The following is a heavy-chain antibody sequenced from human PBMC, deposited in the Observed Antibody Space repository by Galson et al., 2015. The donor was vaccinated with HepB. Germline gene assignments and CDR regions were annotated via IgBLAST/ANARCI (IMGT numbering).Heavy chain of an antibody. CDR1: GDTFSTYA. CDR2: IIPMFGAT. V-gene: IGHV1-69*13. CDR3: ARAGHNWNDRYFDY. D-gene: IGHD1-20*01. J-gene: IGHJ4*02. Sequence: SVKVSCKASGDTFSTYAFTWVRQAPGQGLEWMGGIIPMFGATNYAQKFQGRVTITADESTSTAYMDLRSLRSVDTAVYYCARAGHNWNDRYFDYWGPGTLVTVSS.